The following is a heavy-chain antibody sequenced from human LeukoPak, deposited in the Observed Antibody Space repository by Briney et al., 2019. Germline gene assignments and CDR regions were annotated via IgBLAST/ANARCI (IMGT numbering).Heavy chain of an antibody. V-gene: IGHV1-69*04. D-gene: IGHD3-10*01. Sequence: GSSVKVSCKASGGTFSSYAISWVRQAPGQGLEWMGRIIPILGIANYAQKFQGRVTITADKSTSTAYMELSSLRPEDTAVYYCARDSYYGSGSYYRYWGQGTLVTVSS. CDR3: ARDSYYGSGSYYRY. CDR1: GGTFSSYA. CDR2: IIPILGIA. J-gene: IGHJ4*02.